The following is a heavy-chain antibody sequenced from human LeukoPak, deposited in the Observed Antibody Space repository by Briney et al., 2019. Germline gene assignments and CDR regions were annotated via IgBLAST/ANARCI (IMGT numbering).Heavy chain of an antibody. CDR3: ARDLLVLRYFDWLPHYYYGMDV. D-gene: IGHD3-9*01. CDR1: GYTFTSYG. Sequence: ASVKVSCKASGYTFTSYGISWVRQAPGQGLEWMGWISAYNGNTNYAQKLQGRVTMTTDTSTSTAYVELRSLRSDDTAVYYCARDLLVLRYFDWLPHYYYGMDVWGQGTTVTVSS. V-gene: IGHV1-18*01. CDR2: ISAYNGNT. J-gene: IGHJ6*02.